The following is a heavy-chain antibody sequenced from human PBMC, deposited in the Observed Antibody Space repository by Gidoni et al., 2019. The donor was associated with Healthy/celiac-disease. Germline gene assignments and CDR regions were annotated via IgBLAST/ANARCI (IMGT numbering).Heavy chain of an antibody. CDR3: ARGGVDCSGGSCYSARFDY. CDR1: GVTFSSYA. Sequence: QVQLVQSGAEGKKPGPSVKVSCKASGVTFSSYAISWVRQAPGQGLEWMGGFIPIFGTANYAQKFQGRVTITADESTSTAYMELSSLRSEDTAVYYCARGGVDCSGGSCYSARFDYWGQGTLVTVSS. J-gene: IGHJ4*02. D-gene: IGHD2-15*01. CDR2: FIPIFGTA. V-gene: IGHV1-69*12.